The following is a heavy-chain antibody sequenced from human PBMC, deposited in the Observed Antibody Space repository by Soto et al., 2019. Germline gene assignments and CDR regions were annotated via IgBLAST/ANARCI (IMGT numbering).Heavy chain of an antibody. CDR2: INPSGGST. Sequence: ASVKVSCKASGYTFTSYYMHWVRQAPGQGHEWMGIINPSGGSTSYAQKFQGRVTMTRDTSTSTVYMELSSLRSEDTAVYYCARDRGGYYYGMDVWGQGTTVTVSS. J-gene: IGHJ6*02. CDR3: ARDRGGYYYGMDV. CDR1: GYTFTSYY. D-gene: IGHD3-10*01. V-gene: IGHV1-46*03.